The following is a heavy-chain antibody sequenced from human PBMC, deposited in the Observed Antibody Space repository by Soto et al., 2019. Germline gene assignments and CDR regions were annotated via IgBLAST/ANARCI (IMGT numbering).Heavy chain of an antibody. CDR2: INQDGSGK. D-gene: IGHD1-7*01. CDR1: GFTFNNYSSYW. CDR3: ARAATGTARDY. J-gene: IGHJ4*02. Sequence: EVQLVESGGGLVQPGGSLRLSCAASGFTFNNYSSYWMSWVRQAPGKGLEWVANINQDGSGKYYVDSVKGRFTISRDNAMNSLYLQMNSLRAEDTAVYYCARAATGTARDYWGQGTLVTVSS. V-gene: IGHV3-7*01.